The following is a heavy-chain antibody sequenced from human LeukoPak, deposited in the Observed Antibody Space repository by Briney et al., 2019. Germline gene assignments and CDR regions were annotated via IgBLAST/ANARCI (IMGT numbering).Heavy chain of an antibody. V-gene: IGHV3-11*04. Sequence: GGSLRLSCAASGFTFSDYYMSWIRQAPGKGLEWISYISSSGSTIYYADSVKGRFTISRDTAKNSLYLQMNSLRAEDTAVYYCARDRLYKAFDYWGQGTLVTVSS. CDR3: ARDRLYKAFDY. D-gene: IGHD3-16*01. J-gene: IGHJ4*02. CDR1: GFTFSDYY. CDR2: ISSSGSTI.